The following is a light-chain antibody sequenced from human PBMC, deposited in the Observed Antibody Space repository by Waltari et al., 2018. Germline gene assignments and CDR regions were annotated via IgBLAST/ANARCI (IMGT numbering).Light chain of an antibody. CDR3: CSYAGSSTYV. CDR2: EVS. V-gene: IGLV2-23*02. Sequence: QSALTQPASVSGSPGQSITIPCTGTSSDVGSYNLVPWYQQHPGKAPKPMIYEVSKRPSGVSNRFSGSKSGNTASLTISGLQAEDEADYYCCSYAGSSTYVFGTGTKVTVL. CDR1: SSDVGSYNL. J-gene: IGLJ1*01.